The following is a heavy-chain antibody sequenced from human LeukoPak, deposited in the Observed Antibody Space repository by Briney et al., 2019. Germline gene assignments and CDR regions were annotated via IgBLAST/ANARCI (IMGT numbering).Heavy chain of an antibody. CDR2: ISSSGSTI. CDR3: ARDRRAAAGNYYYYYMDV. V-gene: IGHV3-48*04. CDR1: GFTFSRYW. J-gene: IGHJ6*03. Sequence: PGGSLRLSCAASGFTFSRYWMSWVRQAPGKGLEWVSYISSSGSTIYYADSVKGRFTISRDNAKNSLYLQMNSLRAEDTAVYYCARDRRAAAGNYYYYYMDVWGKGTTVTVSS. D-gene: IGHD6-13*01.